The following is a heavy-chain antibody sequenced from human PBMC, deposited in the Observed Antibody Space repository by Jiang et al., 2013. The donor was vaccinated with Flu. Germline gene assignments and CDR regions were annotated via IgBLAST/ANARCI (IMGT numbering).Heavy chain of an antibody. D-gene: IGHD6-19*01. CDR1: GYSFTSYW. V-gene: IGHV5-10-1*01. J-gene: IGHJ3*02. CDR2: IDPSDSYT. CDR3: ARHVGSGWYDDAFDI. Sequence: GAEVKKPGESLRISCKGSGYSFTSYWISWVRQMPGKGLEWMGRIDPSDSYTNYSPSFQGHVTISADKSISTAYLQWSSLKASDTAMYYCARHVGSGWYDDAFDILGPKGTMVNRLF.